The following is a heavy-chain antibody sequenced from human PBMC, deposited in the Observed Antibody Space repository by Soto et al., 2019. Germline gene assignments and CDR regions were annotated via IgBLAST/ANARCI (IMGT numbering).Heavy chain of an antibody. CDR3: ARQIYDSDTGPNFQYYFDS. CDR2: IDPSDSQT. CDR1: GYSFAGYW. Sequence: PGESLKISCNGSGYSFAGYWITWVRQKPGKGLEWMGRIDPSDSQTYYSPSFRGHVTISATKSITTVFLQWSGLRASDTAMYYCARQIYDSDTGPNFQYYFDSWGQGTPVTVSS. D-gene: IGHD3-22*01. V-gene: IGHV5-10-1*01. J-gene: IGHJ4*02.